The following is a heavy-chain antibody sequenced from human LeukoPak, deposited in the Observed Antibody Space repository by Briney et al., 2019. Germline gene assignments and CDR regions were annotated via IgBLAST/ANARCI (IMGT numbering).Heavy chain of an antibody. CDR3: ASGMMGTDAFDI. CDR1: GGSFSGYY. Sequence: SETLSLTCAVYGGSFSGYYWSWIRQPPGKGLEWIGEINHSGSTNYNPSLKSRVTISVDTSKNQFSLKLSSVTAADTAVYYCASGMMGTDAFDIWGQGTMVTVSS. V-gene: IGHV4-34*01. D-gene: IGHD7-27*01. CDR2: INHSGST. J-gene: IGHJ3*02.